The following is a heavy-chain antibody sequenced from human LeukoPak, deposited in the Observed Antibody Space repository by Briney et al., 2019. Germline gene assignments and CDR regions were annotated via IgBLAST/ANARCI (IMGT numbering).Heavy chain of an antibody. CDR3: ARELGITGMFGY. CDR1: GGSISSSSYY. CDR2: IYYSGST. D-gene: IGHD1-20*01. V-gene: IGHV4-39*02. Sequence: SVTLSLTCTVSGGSISSSSYYWGWIRQPPGKGLEWIGSIYYSGSTYYNPSLRSRVTISVDTSKNQFSLKLNSVTAADTAVYYCARELGITGMFGYWGQGALVTVSS. J-gene: IGHJ4*02.